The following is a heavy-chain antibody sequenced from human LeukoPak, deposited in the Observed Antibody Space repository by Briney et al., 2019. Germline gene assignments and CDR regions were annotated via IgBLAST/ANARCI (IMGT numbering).Heavy chain of an antibody. CDR2: INHSGST. J-gene: IGHJ5*02. CDR3: ARDHRGAEGNWFDP. V-gene: IGHV4-34*01. CDR1: GGSFSGYY. D-gene: IGHD1-26*01. Sequence: SETLSLTCAVYGGSFSGYYWSWIRQPPGKGLEWIGEINHSGSTNYNPSLKSRVTISVDTSKNQFSLKLSSVTAADTAVYYCARDHRGAEGNWFDPWGQGTLVTVSS.